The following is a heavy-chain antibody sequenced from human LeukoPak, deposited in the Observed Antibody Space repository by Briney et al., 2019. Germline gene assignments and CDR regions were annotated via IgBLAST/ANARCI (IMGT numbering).Heavy chain of an antibody. V-gene: IGHV3-23*01. CDR2: ISRSGDRT. CDR1: GITLSSVD. D-gene: IGHD2-15*01. CDR3: AKELRPTDY. Sequence: SMRPSCAASGITLSSVDMSWGRQTPGKGLEWVSAISRSGDRTFYADSVKGRFTISRDSSIDTLFLQMNSLRAEDTAVYFCAKELRPTDYWGQGTLVTVSS. J-gene: IGHJ4*02.